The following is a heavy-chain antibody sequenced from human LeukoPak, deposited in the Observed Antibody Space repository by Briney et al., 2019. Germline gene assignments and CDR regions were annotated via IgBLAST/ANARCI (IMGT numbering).Heavy chain of an antibody. CDR2: IYYSGST. D-gene: IGHD3-10*01. V-gene: IGHV4-59*01. CDR3: ARIRHSGIDYYYYGMDV. CDR1: GGSISSYY. J-gene: IGHJ6*02. Sequence: SETLSLTCTVSGGSISSYYWSWIRQPPGKGLEWIGYIYYSGSTNYNPSLKSRVTISVDTSKNQFSLKLSSVTAADTAVYCCARIRHSGIDYYYYGMDVWGQGTTVTVSS.